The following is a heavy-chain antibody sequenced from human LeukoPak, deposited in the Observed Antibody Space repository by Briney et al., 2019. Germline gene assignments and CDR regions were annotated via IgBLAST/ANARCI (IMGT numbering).Heavy chain of an antibody. V-gene: IGHV1-8*01. D-gene: IGHD3-3*01. J-gene: IGHJ4*02. CDR1: GYTFTSYD. CDR2: MNPNSGNT. CDR3: ARRNYDFWSGYTSPLFDY. Sequence: ASVKVSCKASGYTFTSYDINWVRQATGQGLEWMGWMNPNSGNTGYAQKFQGRVTMTRNTSISTAYMELSSLRSEDTAVYYCARRNYDFWSGYTSPLFDYWGQGTLVTVSS.